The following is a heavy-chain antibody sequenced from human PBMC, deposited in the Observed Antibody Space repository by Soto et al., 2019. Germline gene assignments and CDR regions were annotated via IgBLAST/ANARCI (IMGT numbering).Heavy chain of an antibody. CDR3: ARDLQDIVLMASPAYYFDY. Sequence: EVQLVESGGGLVKPGGSLRLSYAASGFTFSSYSMNWVRQAPGKGLEWVSSISSSSSYIYYADSVKGRFTISRDNAKNSLYLQMNSLRAEDTAVYYCARDLQDIVLMASPAYYFDYWGQGTLVTVSS. V-gene: IGHV3-21*01. D-gene: IGHD2-8*01. J-gene: IGHJ4*02. CDR1: GFTFSSYS. CDR2: ISSSSSYI.